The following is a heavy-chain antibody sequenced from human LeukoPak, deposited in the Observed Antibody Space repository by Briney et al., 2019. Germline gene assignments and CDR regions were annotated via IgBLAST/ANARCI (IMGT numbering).Heavy chain of an antibody. Sequence: ASVKVSCKASGYTFTSYGISWVRQAPGQGLEWMGWISAYNGNTNYAQKLQGRVTMTTDTSTSTAYMELRSLRSDDTAVYYCAREGDSSSWYLYNWFDPWGQGTLVTVSS. V-gene: IGHV1-18*01. CDR3: AREGDSSSWYLYNWFDP. CDR1: GYTFTSYG. J-gene: IGHJ5*02. CDR2: ISAYNGNT. D-gene: IGHD6-13*01.